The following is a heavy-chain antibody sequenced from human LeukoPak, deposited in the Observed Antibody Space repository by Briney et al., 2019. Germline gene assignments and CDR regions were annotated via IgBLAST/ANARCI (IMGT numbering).Heavy chain of an antibody. V-gene: IGHV3-23*01. J-gene: IGHJ3*02. Sequence: PGRSLRLSCAASGFTFSSYAMSWVRQAPGKGLEWVSAISGSGGSTYYADSVKGRFTISRDNSKNTLYLQMNSLRAEDTAVYYCAKAPKGYCSGGSCRNAFDIWGQGTMVTVSS. CDR3: AKAPKGYCSGGSCRNAFDI. CDR2: ISGSGGST. D-gene: IGHD2-15*01. CDR1: GFTFSSYA.